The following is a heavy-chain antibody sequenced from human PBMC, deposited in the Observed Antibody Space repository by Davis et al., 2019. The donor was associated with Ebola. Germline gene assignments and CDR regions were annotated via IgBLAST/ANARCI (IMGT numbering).Heavy chain of an antibody. CDR3: ARAPLERREGTAFDY. CDR2: INHSGST. Sequence: PSETLSLTCAVYGGSFSGYYWSWIRQPPGKGLEWIGEINHSGSTNYNPSLKSRVTISVDTSKNQFSLKLSSVTAADTAVYYCARAPLERREGTAFDYWGQGTLVTVSS. D-gene: IGHD1-1*01. J-gene: IGHJ4*02. CDR1: GGSFSGYY. V-gene: IGHV4-34*01.